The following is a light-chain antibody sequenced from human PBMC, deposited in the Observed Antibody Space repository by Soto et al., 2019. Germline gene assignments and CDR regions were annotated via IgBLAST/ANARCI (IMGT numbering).Light chain of an antibody. CDR3: SSYTSSSAYV. V-gene: IGLV2-14*01. Sequence: QSALTQPASVSGSPGQSITISCTGTRSDVGGYNYVSWYQQHPGRAPKLMIFEVSNRPSGVSNRFSGSKSGNTASLTISGLQPEDEADYYCSSYTSSSAYVLGTGTKVTVL. CDR1: RSDVGGYNY. J-gene: IGLJ1*01. CDR2: EVS.